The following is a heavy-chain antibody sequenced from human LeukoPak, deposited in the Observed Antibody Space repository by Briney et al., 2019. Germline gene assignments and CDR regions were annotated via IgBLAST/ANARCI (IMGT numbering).Heavy chain of an antibody. CDR3: ARDYGDYLFAY. D-gene: IGHD4-17*01. CDR1: GGSISSYY. CDR2: IYYSGST. J-gene: IGHJ4*02. V-gene: IGHV4-59*01. Sequence: SETLSLTCTVSGGSISSYYWSWIRQPPGKGLEWIGYIYYSGSTNYNPSLKSRVTISVDTSKNQFSLKLSSVTAADTAVYYCARDYGDYLFAYWGQGTLVTVSS.